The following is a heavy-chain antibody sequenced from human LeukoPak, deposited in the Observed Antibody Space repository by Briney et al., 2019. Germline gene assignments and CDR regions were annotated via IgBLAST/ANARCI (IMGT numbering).Heavy chain of an antibody. D-gene: IGHD3-10*01. CDR3: AKDRVSWFGESELDY. V-gene: IGHV3-33*06. Sequence: GGSLRLSCAASGFTFSSYGMHWVRQAPGKGLEWVAVIWYDGSNKYYADSVKGQFTISRDNSKNTLYLQMNSLRAEDTAVYYCAKDRVSWFGESELDYWGQGTLVTVSS. CDR2: IWYDGSNK. CDR1: GFTFSSYG. J-gene: IGHJ4*02.